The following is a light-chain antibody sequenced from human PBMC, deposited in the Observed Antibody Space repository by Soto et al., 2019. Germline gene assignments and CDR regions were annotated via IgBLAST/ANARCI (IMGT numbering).Light chain of an antibody. V-gene: IGKV3-15*01. CDR2: DVS. CDR3: QQYNNWPFS. CDR1: QGVTTN. Sequence: EIVMTQSPATLSVSPGERATLSCRAGQGVTTNFAWYQQKSGQSPRLLIYDVSTRATGVPARFSGTGSETDFTLTISGLQSDDSAVYFCQQYNNWPFSFGQGTRLRL. J-gene: IGKJ5*01.